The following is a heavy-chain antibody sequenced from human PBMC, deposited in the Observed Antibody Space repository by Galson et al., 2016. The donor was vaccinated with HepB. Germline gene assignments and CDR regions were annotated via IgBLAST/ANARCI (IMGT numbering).Heavy chain of an antibody. V-gene: IGHV2-70*04. CDR2: IDWEDDK. CDR1: GFSLSTSGLS. Sequence: PALVKPTQTLTLTCTFSGFSLSTSGLSVSWIRQPPGKALEWLARIDWEDDKFYSTSLQNRLTISKDTSKNQVVLSVTNLDPVDTATYFCARIDWNSGGGDAFDVWGQGTVVTVSP. D-gene: IGHD1-7*01. CDR3: ARIDWNSGGGDAFDV. J-gene: IGHJ3*01.